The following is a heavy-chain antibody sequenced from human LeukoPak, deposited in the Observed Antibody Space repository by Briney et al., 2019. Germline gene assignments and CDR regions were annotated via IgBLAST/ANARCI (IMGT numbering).Heavy chain of an antibody. D-gene: IGHD3-10*01. Sequence: GESLKISCKGSGYIFTNYWIGWVRQMPGKGLEWMGIIYPGDSHIRYSPSFQGQVTISADKSISTAYLLWSSLKASDTAMYYCARHLWFGELLSWFDPWGQGTLVTVSS. CDR1: GYIFTNYW. CDR3: ARHLWFGELLSWFDP. V-gene: IGHV5-51*01. J-gene: IGHJ5*02. CDR2: IYPGDSHI.